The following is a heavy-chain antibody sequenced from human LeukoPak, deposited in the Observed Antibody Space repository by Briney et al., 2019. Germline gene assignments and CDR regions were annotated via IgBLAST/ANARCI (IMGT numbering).Heavy chain of an antibody. D-gene: IGHD6-19*01. V-gene: IGHV3-23*01. CDR3: AKRARYNSARATDFDS. CDR1: GFTFSSCA. Sequence: GGSLRLSCAASGFTFSSCAMSWVRQAPGKGLEWVSAISGSGGSTHYADSVKGRFTISRDNSKNTLYLQMNSLRAEDTAEYYCAKRARYNSARATDFDSWGQGTQVTVSS. J-gene: IGHJ4*02. CDR2: ISGSGGST.